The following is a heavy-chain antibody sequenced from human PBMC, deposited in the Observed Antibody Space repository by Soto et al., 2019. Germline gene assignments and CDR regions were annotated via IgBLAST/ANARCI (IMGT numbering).Heavy chain of an antibody. J-gene: IGHJ3*02. V-gene: IGHV3-30*18. CDR1: GFTFSSYG. CDR2: ISYDGSNK. Sequence: QVQLVESGGGVVQPGRSLRLSCAASGFTFSSYGMHWVRQAPGKGLEWVAVISYDGSNKYYADSVKGRFTISRDNSKNTLYLQMNSLRAEDTAVYYCAKDGPADYAFDIWGQGTMVTVSS. CDR3: AKDGPADYAFDI.